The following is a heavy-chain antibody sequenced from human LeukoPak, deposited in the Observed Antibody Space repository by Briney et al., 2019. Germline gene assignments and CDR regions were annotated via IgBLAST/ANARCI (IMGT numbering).Heavy chain of an antibody. J-gene: IGHJ6*03. CDR1: GGSISSYY. CDR2: IYYSGST. V-gene: IGHV4-59*01. CDR3: ARVLVDTAMAGYYYYYYMDV. D-gene: IGHD5-18*01. Sequence: PSETLSLTCTVSGGSISSYYWRWIRQPPGKGLEWIGYIYYSGSTNYNPSLKSRVTISVDTSKNQFSLKLSSVTAADTAVYYCARVLVDTAMAGYYYYYYMDVWGKGTTVTISS.